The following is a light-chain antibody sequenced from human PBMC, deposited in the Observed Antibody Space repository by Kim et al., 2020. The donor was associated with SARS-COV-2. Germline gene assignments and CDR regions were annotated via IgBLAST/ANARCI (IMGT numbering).Light chain of an antibody. CDR1: SSNIGSNT. J-gene: IGLJ1*01. Sequence: ELTQPPSASGTPGQRVTISCSGSSSNIGSNTVNWYQQLPGTAPKLLIYSNNQRPSGVPDRFSGSKSGTSASLAISGLQSEDEADYYCAAWDDSLNGRVFGTGTKVTVL. V-gene: IGLV1-44*01. CDR2: SNN. CDR3: AAWDDSLNGRV.